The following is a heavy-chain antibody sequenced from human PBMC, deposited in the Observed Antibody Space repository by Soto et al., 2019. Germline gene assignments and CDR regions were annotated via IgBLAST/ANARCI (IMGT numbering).Heavy chain of an antibody. CDR3: TRLSEGAYYHYGMNV. V-gene: IGHV3-73*01. Sequence: VGSLRLSCAGSGFSFSDYAIHWVRQASGKGLEWVGRIKNKANNYATASAASLKGRFTVSRDDSRNTAYLQMNSLETDDTAVYYCTRLSEGAYYHYGMNVWGQGTTVTVSS. D-gene: IGHD1-26*01. J-gene: IGHJ6*02. CDR2: IKNKANNYAT. CDR1: GFSFSDYA.